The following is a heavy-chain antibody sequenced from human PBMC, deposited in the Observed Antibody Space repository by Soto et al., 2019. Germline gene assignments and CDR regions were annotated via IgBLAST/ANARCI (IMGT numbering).Heavy chain of an antibody. J-gene: IGHJ5*02. CDR1: GGTFSSYS. V-gene: IGHV1-69*04. CDR2: VIPILGMA. Sequence: SVKVSCKASGGTFSSYSFSWVRQAPGQGLEWMGRVIPILGMANYAQKFQGRVTITADKSTSTVYMEMSSLRSEDTVVYYCARGGAVVVPGAVDRHNWFDPWGQGTLVTVSS. CDR3: ARGGAVVVPGAVDRHNWFDP. D-gene: IGHD2-2*01.